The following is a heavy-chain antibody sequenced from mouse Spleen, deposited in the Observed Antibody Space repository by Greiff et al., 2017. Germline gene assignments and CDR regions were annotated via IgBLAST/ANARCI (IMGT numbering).Heavy chain of an antibody. J-gene: IGHJ3*01. CDR3: ASPSLYYGYDGFAY. D-gene: IGHD2-2*01. CDR1: GYSITSGYY. Sequence: VQLKESGPGLVKPSQSLSLTCSVTGYSITSGYYWNWIRQFPGNKLEWMGYISYDGSNNYNPSLKNRISITRDTSKNQFFLKLNSVTTEDTATYYCASPSLYYGYDGFAYWGQGTLVTVSA. CDR2: ISYDGSN. V-gene: IGHV3-6*01.